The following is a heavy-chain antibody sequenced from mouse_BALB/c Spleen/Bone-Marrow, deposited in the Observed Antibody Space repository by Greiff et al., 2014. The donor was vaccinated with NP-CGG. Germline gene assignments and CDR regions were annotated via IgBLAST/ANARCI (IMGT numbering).Heavy chain of an antibody. CDR3: ARYYYGSSYFDY. CDR1: GFSIKDTS. Sequence: EVQLQQSGAELVKPGASVKLSCTASGFSIKDTSMHWVKQRPEQGLEWIGRIDPANGNTKYDPKFQGKATITADTSSNTAYLQLSSLTSEDTAVYYCARYYYGSSYFDYWGQGTTLTVSS. CDR2: IDPANGNT. J-gene: IGHJ2*01. D-gene: IGHD1-1*01. V-gene: IGHV14-3*02.